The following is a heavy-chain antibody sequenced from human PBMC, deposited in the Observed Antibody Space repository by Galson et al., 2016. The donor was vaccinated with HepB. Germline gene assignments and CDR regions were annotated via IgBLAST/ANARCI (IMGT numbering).Heavy chain of an antibody. D-gene: IGHD3-22*01. Sequence: ETLSLTCTVSGGSISSSNYYWGWIRQPPGKGLEWIGTIYYSGFTYYNPSLKSRVTISVDTSKNQFSLNLSSVTAADTAVYYCARQAYYYDTRGYYHRRPDYWGQGTLVTVSS. J-gene: IGHJ4*02. V-gene: IGHV4-39*01. CDR3: ARQAYYYDTRGYYHRRPDY. CDR1: GGSISSSNYY. CDR2: IYYSGFT.